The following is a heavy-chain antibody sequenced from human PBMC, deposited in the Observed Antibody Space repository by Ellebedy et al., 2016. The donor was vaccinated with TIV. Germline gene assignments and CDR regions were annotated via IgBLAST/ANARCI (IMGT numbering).Heavy chain of an antibody. D-gene: IGHD5-24*01. Sequence: GGSLRLXXAASGFTFSDYYMSWIRQAPGKGLEWVSYISSSSSYTNYADSVKGRFTISRDNAKNSLYLQMNSLRAEDTAVYYCATAGYNYFDYWGQGTLVTVSS. CDR1: GFTFSDYY. V-gene: IGHV3-11*03. CDR2: ISSSSSYT. CDR3: ATAGYNYFDY. J-gene: IGHJ4*02.